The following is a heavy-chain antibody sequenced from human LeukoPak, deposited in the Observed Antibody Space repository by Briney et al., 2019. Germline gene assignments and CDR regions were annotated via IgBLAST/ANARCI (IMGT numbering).Heavy chain of an antibody. J-gene: IGHJ5*02. Sequence: GRSLRLSCAASGFTFSSYAMHWVRQAPGKGLEWVAVISYDGSNKYYADSAKGRFTISRDNSKNTLYLQMNSLRAEDTAVYYCAKDAVKPYGGFDPWGQGTLVAVSS. V-gene: IGHV3-30*04. CDR1: GFTFSSYA. CDR2: ISYDGSNK. CDR3: AKDAVKPYGGFDP. D-gene: IGHD3-16*02.